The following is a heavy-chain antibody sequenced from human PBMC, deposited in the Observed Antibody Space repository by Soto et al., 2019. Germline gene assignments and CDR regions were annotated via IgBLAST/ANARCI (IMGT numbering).Heavy chain of an antibody. J-gene: IGHJ4*02. CDR3: AKDKVCSGGSCYYDY. D-gene: IGHD2-15*01. CDR1: GFTFSSYT. V-gene: IGHV3-23*01. Sequence: EVQLLEAGGDLIQPGGSLILSCAASGFTFSSYTMTWVRKAPGKGLEWVSAINGGGGSTYYADSVKGRFTISRDNSKDTLYLQMNSLRAEDTAVYYCAKDKVCSGGSCYYDYWGQGTLVTVSS. CDR2: INGGGGST.